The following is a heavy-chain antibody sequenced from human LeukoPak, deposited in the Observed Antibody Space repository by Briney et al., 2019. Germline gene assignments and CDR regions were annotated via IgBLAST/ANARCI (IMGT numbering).Heavy chain of an antibody. D-gene: IGHD3-10*01. CDR1: GGSFSGYY. Sequence: SETLSLTCAVYGGSFSGYYWSWIRQPPGKGLEWIGEINHSGSTYHNPSLKSRVTISVDTSKNQFSLKLSSVTAADTAVYYCARSFPYGSGSYYSYYYYYYMDVWGKGTTVTISS. CDR3: ARSFPYGSGSYYSYYYYYYMDV. J-gene: IGHJ6*03. CDR2: INHSGST. V-gene: IGHV4-34*01.